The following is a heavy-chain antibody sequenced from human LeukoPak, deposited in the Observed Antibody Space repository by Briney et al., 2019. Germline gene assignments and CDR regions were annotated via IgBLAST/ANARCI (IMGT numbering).Heavy chain of an antibody. CDR1: GGSISSYY. Sequence: PSETLSLTCTVSGGSISSYYWSWIRQPAGKGLEWIGRTYTSGSTNYNPSLKSRVTMSVDTSKNQFSLKLSSVTAADTAVYYCARDGSDYYYYGMDVWGQGTTVTVSS. D-gene: IGHD2-15*01. CDR3: ARDGSDYYYYGMDV. J-gene: IGHJ6*02. V-gene: IGHV4-4*07. CDR2: TYTSGST.